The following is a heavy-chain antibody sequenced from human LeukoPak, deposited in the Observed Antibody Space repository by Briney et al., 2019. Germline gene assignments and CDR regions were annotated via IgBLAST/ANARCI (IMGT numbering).Heavy chain of an antibody. CDR3: ARGRSLGY. J-gene: IGHJ4*02. CDR2: INHSGST. V-gene: IGHV4-34*01. CDR1: GDSISSGYY. Sequence: SETLSLTCTVSGDSISSGYYWSWIRQPPGKGLEWIGEINHSGSTNYNPSLKSRVTISVDTSKNQFSLKLSSVTAADTAVYYCARGRSLGYWGQGTLVTVSS. D-gene: IGHD3-16*01.